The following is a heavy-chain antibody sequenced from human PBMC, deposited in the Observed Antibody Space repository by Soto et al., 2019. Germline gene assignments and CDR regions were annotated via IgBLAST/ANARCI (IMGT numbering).Heavy chain of an antibody. V-gene: IGHV3-23*01. CDR2: ISGSGSTT. CDR1: GFTFSTCA. J-gene: IGHJ4*02. D-gene: IGHD1-7*01. CDR3: TRAGASDWNYVSTSS. Sequence: PGGSLRLSCPATGFTFSTCAMNWVRQAPGKGLEWVSTISGSGSTTYYADSVKGRFTISRDNFKNTLYLQMNSLRVEDTAVYYCTRAGASDWNYVSTSSWGQGTLVTVSS.